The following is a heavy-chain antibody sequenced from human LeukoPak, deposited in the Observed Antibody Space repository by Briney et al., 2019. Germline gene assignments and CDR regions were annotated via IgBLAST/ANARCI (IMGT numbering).Heavy chain of an antibody. V-gene: IGHV3-21*01. J-gene: IGHJ4*02. Sequence: GGSLRLSCAASGFTFSSYSMNWVRQAPGKGLEWVSSISSSSSYIYYADSVKGRFTISRDNAKNSLYLQMNSLRAEDTAVYYCARERPSSGCYKSAFDYWGQGTLVSVSS. CDR3: ARERPSSGCYKSAFDY. D-gene: IGHD1-26*01. CDR2: ISSSSSYI. CDR1: GFTFSSYS.